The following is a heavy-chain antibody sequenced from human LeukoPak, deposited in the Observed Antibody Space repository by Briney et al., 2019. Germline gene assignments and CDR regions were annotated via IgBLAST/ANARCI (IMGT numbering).Heavy chain of an antibody. D-gene: IGHD6-13*01. Sequence: SETLSLTCAVYGGSFSGYYWSWIRQPPGKGLGWIGEINHSGSTNYNPSLKSRVTISVDTSKNQFSLKLSSVTAADTAVYYCARGTAAAGPYYFDYWGQGTLVTVSS. CDR2: INHSGST. CDR3: ARGTAAAGPYYFDY. J-gene: IGHJ4*02. V-gene: IGHV4-34*01. CDR1: GGSFSGYY.